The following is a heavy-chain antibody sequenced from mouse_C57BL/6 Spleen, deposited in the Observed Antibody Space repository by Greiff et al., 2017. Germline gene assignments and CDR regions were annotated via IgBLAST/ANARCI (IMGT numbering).Heavy chain of an antibody. V-gene: IGHV1-7*01. CDR2: INPSSGYT. J-gene: IGHJ4*01. D-gene: IGHD1-1*01. CDR1: GYTFTSYW. CDR3: ATDYGSSPGDMDY. Sequence: QVQLQQSGAELAKPGASVKLSCKASGYTFTSYWMHWVKQRPGQGLEWIGYINPSSGYTKYNQKFKDKATLTADKSSSTAYMQLSSRTCEDYAVDDYATDYGSSPGDMDYWGQGTAVTVSS.